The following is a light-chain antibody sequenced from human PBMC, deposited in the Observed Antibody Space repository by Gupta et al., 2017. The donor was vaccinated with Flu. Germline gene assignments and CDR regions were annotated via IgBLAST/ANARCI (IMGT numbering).Light chain of an antibody. V-gene: IGLV1-51*02. CDR3: GAWENRFNIYV. CDR1: SSNIGNNY. CDR2: EDN. J-gene: IGLJ3*02. Sequence: VIISCSGSSSNIGNNYVSWYQQLPGTAPKLLIYEDNKRPSGIPDRFSGSRSGTSATLGITGLQTGDEADYHCGAWENRFNIYVFGGGNKVTVL.